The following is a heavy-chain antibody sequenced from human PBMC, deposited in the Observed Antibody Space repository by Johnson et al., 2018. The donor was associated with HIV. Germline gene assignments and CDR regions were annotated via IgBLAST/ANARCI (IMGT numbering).Heavy chain of an antibody. J-gene: IGHJ3*01. V-gene: IGHV3-30-3*01. D-gene: IGHD3-22*01. CDR2: ISYDGSNK. CDR1: GFTFSSYA. Sequence: VQLVESGGGAVQPGRSLRLSCAASGFTFSSYAMHWVRQAPGKGLEWVAVISYDGSNKYYAGSVKGRFTISRDNSKNSLYLQMNSLRTEETALYYCAKGLRRITMIVVAWGQGTMVTVSS. CDR3: AKGLRRITMIVVA.